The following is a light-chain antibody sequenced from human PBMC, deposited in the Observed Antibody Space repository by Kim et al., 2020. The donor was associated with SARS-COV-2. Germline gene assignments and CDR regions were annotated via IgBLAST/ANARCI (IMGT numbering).Light chain of an antibody. V-gene: IGLV1-44*01. CDR3: AAWDDGLNAHYV. CDR2: SNN. J-gene: IGLJ1*01. CDR1: SSNIGSNT. Sequence: ELTQPPSASGTPGQRVTISCSGSSSNIGSNTVNWYQQLPGTAPKLLIYSNNQRPSGVPDRFSGSKSGTSASLAISGLQSEDEADYYCAAWDDGLNAHYVFGTGTKVTVL.